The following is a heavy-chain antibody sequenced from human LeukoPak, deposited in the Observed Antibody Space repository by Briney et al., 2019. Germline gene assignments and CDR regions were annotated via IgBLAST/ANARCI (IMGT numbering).Heavy chain of an antibody. J-gene: IGHJ5*02. CDR2: IYSGGNT. V-gene: IGHV3-66*01. D-gene: IGHD4-11*01. Sequence: GGSLRLSCAASGFTVSNKYMSWVPHAPGKGLEWVSVIYSGGNTYYAESVKGRFTISRDNSKNTVYLQMNSLRGEDTAVYYCARITVTQFDPWGQGTLVTVSS. CDR1: GFTVSNKY. CDR3: ARITVTQFDP.